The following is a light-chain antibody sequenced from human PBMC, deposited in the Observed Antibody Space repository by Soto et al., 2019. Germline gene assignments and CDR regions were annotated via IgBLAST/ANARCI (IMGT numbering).Light chain of an antibody. CDR2: DVN. CDR1: SSDVGAYNY. Sequence: QSALTQPASVSGSPGQSITISCTGTSSDVGAYNYVSWYQQHPGKAPKLMIYDVNNRPSGVSNRFSGSKSGNTASLTVSGLQAEDEPYYYCNSYTSSSTVIFGGGTKLTVL. J-gene: IGLJ2*01. CDR3: NSYTSSSTVI. V-gene: IGLV2-14*01.